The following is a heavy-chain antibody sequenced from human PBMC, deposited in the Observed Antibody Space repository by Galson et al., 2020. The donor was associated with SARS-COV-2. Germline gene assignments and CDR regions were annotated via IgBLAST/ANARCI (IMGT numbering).Heavy chain of an antibody. V-gene: IGHV4-38-2*02. CDR1: GYPIRSVPS. J-gene: IGHJ6*02. CDR2: LYHSGRT. Sequence: SQTPSPPRTVSGYPIRSVPSWGWTRPPPGRAREGIGRLYHSGRTYYTPSLKTRVTRSVDTPKNQFPLMLSSVTAADTSVYYCARVAPLCYCRMDVWGQGNTVTGSS. CDR3: ARVAPLCYCRMDV.